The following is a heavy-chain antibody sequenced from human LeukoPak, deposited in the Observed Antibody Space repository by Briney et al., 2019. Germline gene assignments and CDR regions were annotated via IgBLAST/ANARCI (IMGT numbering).Heavy chain of an antibody. J-gene: IGHJ5*02. D-gene: IGHD4-17*01. Sequence: SVKVSCKASGGTFSSYAISWVRQAPGQGLEWMGRIIPILGIANYAQKFQGRVTITADKSTSTAYMELSSLRSEDTAVYYCARGWVAIDYGEFDPWGQGTLVTVSS. CDR2: IIPILGIA. V-gene: IGHV1-69*04. CDR1: GGTFSSYA. CDR3: ARGWVAIDYGEFDP.